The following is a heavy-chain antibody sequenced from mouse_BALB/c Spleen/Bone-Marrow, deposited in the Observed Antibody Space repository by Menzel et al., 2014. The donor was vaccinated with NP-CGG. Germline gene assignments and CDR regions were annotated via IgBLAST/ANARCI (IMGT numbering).Heavy chain of an antibody. CDR2: IRNRANGYTT. D-gene: IGHD2-3*01. Sequence: EVKLMESGGGLVQPGGSLRLSCATSGFTFTDYYMNWVRQPPGKALKWLGFIRNRANGYTTEFSASVKGRFTISRDNSQSIPYLQINTLRAEDSATYYCARYDGYSDNAMDYWGQGTSVTVSS. CDR3: ARYDGYSDNAMDY. V-gene: IGHV7-3*02. CDR1: GFTFTDYY. J-gene: IGHJ4*01.